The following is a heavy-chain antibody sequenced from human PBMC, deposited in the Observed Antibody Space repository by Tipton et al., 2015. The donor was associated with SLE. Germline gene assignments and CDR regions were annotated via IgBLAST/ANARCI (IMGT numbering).Heavy chain of an antibody. Sequence: TLSLTCTVSGGSISSGSYYWSWLRQPAGKGQEWIGRIYTRGSTNYNPSLKSRVPISVDTSKNQFSLKLSSVTAADTAVYYCARERIEEYGGKENWIDPWGQGTLVTVSS. D-gene: IGHD4/OR15-4a*01. J-gene: IGHJ5*02. CDR3: ARERIEEYGGKENWIDP. CDR1: GGSISSGSYY. CDR2: IYTRGST. V-gene: IGHV4-61*02.